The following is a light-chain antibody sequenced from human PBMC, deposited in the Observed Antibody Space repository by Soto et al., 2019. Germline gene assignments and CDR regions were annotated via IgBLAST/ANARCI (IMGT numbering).Light chain of an antibody. J-gene: IGKJ3*01. Sequence: EIVLTQSPGTLSLSPGERATLSCRASQNINSRYLAWYQQKPGQAPRLLIYGTSSRATGIPDRFSGSGSGTDFTLTISRLEPEDSALYYCQQVGSSTGFTVGPGTKVDIE. CDR1: QNINSRY. V-gene: IGKV3-20*01. CDR3: QQVGSSTGFT. CDR2: GTS.